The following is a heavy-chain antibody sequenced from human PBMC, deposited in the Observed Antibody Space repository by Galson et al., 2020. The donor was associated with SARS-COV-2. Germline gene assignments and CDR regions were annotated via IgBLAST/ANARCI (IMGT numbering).Heavy chain of an antibody. CDR2: ITYNGDAT. J-gene: IGHJ4*02. CDR1: GLTFSSFA. CDR3: LKGIQNVDF. Sequence: GGSLRLSCAASGLTFSSFAMTWVRQAPGKGLEWVSSITYNGDATYYAGSVKGSFTVSRDNSKSTLYLQLNSLRPEDTAMYYWLKGIQNVDFWGQGTLVTVSS. V-gene: IGHV3-23*01.